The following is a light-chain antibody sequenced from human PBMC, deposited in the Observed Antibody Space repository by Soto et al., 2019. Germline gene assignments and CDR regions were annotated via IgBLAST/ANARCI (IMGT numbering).Light chain of an antibody. CDR2: GAS. V-gene: IGKV3-15*01. J-gene: IGKJ4*01. CDR3: QQYNNWPPLT. Sequence: EMVLTQFPATRPVSPGERATLSSRASRSVSSNLAWYHQKPGQAPRPLIYGASTRATGIPARFSGSGSGTEFTLTISSLQSEDFAVYYCQQYNNWPPLTFGGGTKVEIK. CDR1: RSVSSN.